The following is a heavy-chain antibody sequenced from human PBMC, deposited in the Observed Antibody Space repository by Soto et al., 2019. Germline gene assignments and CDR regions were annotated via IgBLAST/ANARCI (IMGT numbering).Heavy chain of an antibody. V-gene: IGHV1-18*04. CDR3: ARSVVTATPTRYYYYGMDV. CDR1: GYTFSSYG. Sequence: GASVKVSCKASGYTFSSYGISWVRQAPGQGLEWMGWISAYNANTNYAQKLQGRVTMTTDTSTSTAYMQLRSLRSDDTAVYYCARSVVTATPTRYYYYGMDVWGQGTTVTVSS. CDR2: ISAYNANT. D-gene: IGHD2-21*02. J-gene: IGHJ6*02.